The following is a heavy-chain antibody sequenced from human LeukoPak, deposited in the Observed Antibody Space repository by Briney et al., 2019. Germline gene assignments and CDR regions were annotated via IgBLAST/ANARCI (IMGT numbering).Heavy chain of an antibody. J-gene: IGHJ4*02. D-gene: IGHD5-24*01. V-gene: IGHV3-74*01. CDR3: ASLSPGWLQFPFDY. CDR2: INSDGSST. Sequence: GGSLRLSCAASGFTFSSYWMHWVRQAPGKGLVWVSRINSDGSSTSYADSVKGRFTISRDNAKNTLYLQMNSLRAEDTAVYYCASLSPGWLQFPFDYWGQGTLVTVSS. CDR1: GFTFSSYW.